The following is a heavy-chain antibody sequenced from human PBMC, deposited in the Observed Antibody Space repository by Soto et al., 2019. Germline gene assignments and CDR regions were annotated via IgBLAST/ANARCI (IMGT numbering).Heavy chain of an antibody. Sequence: EVQLLESGGGLVQPGGSLRLSCAASGFIFSSSAMSWVRQAPGKGLEWVSAISGSGGRTFYADFVKGRFTISRDNSKNTLYLQMSSLRVEDTAVYYCAKNLAATEGYWGQGTLVTVSS. CDR3: AKNLAATEGY. J-gene: IGHJ4*02. V-gene: IGHV3-23*01. CDR1: GFIFSSSA. CDR2: ISGSGGRT. D-gene: IGHD3-16*01.